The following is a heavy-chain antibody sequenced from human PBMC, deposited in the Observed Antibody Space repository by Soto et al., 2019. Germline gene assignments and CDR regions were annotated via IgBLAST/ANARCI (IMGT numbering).Heavy chain of an antibody. CDR2: ISSSGSTI. CDR3: ARVDEYCSSTSCYLVFDP. D-gene: IGHD2-2*01. CDR1: GFTFISYE. J-gene: IGHJ5*02. V-gene: IGHV3-48*03. Sequence: SGGSLRLSCAASGFTFISYEMNWVRQAPGKGLEWVSYISSSGSTIYYADSVKGRFTISRDNAKNSLYLQMNSLRAEDTAVYYCARVDEYCSSTSCYLVFDPWGQGTLVTVSS.